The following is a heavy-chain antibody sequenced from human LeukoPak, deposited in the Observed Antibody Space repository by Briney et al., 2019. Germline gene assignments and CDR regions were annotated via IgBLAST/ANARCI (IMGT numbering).Heavy chain of an antibody. Sequence: SETLSLTCTVSGGSISSYYWSWIRQPPGKGLEWIGYIYYSRSTNYNPSLRSRVTISVDTSKNQFSLKLSSVTAADTAVYYCARGSGYLYYFDYWGQGTLVTVSS. J-gene: IGHJ4*02. CDR1: GGSISSYY. CDR3: ARGSGYLYYFDY. CDR2: IYYSRST. V-gene: IGHV4-59*08. D-gene: IGHD5-18*01.